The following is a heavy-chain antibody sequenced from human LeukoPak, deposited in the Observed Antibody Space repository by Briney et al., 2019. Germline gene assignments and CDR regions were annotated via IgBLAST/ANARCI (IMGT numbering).Heavy chain of an antibody. D-gene: IGHD3-3*01. Sequence: QAGGSLRLSCGASGFTFSSYEMNWVRQAPGKGLEWVSYISSSGSTIYYADSVKGRFTISRDNSKNTLYLQMNSLRAEDTAVYYCAKDGENDFWSGFPDAFDIWGQGTMVTVSS. J-gene: IGHJ3*02. V-gene: IGHV3-48*03. CDR3: AKDGENDFWSGFPDAFDI. CDR2: ISSSGSTI. CDR1: GFTFSSYE.